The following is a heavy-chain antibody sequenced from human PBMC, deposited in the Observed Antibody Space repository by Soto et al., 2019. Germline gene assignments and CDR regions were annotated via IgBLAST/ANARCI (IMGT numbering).Heavy chain of an antibody. D-gene: IGHD3-10*01. V-gene: IGHV4-30-4*01. CDR2: IHYSGST. CDR1: GGSISSGDYS. Sequence: SETLSLTCTVSGGSISSGDYSWSWIRQPPGKGLEWIGYIHYSGSTYYNPSLKSRVTISVDTSKNQFSLKLSSVTAADTAVYYCARDQGVGYYGSGSYYNGYYYYGMDVWGQGTTVTVSS. J-gene: IGHJ6*02. CDR3: ARDQGVGYYGSGSYYNGYYYYGMDV.